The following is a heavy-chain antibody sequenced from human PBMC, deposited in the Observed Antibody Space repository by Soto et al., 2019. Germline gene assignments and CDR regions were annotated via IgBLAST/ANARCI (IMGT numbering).Heavy chain of an antibody. V-gene: IGHV3-21*01. D-gene: IGHD5-18*01. CDR2: ISISSSYI. CDR3: ASSPYTAMAPPDY. Sequence: GGSPRVACAASGVTLNISSVNGVRQAPGKGLEWVSSISISSSYIYYADSVKGRFTISRDNAKNSLYLQMNSLRAEDTAVYYCASSPYTAMAPPDYWGQGTPVTVS. J-gene: IGHJ4*02. CDR1: GVTLNISS.